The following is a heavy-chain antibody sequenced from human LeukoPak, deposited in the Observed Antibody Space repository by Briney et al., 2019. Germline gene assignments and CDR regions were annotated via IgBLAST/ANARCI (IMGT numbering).Heavy chain of an antibody. J-gene: IGHJ5*02. Sequence: ASVKVSCKASGYTFASYDINWVRQATGRGLEWMGWMHPNSGNTGYAQKFQGRVTITTNTSISTAYIELSSLRSEDTAVYYCARRITMVRGVRRNWFDPWGQGTLVTVSS. D-gene: IGHD3-10*01. CDR1: GYTFASYD. V-gene: IGHV1-8*03. CDR3: ARRITMVRGVRRNWFDP. CDR2: MHPNSGNT.